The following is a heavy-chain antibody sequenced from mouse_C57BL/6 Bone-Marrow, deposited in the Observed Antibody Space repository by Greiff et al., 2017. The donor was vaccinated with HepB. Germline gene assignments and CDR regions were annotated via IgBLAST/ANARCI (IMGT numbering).Heavy chain of an antibody. J-gene: IGHJ4*01. V-gene: IGHV14-1*01. CDR1: GFNIKDYY. D-gene: IGHD2-3*01. Sequence: VQLQQSGAELVRPGASVKLSCTASGFNIKDYYMHWVKQSPDQGLEWIGRIDPEDGDTEYAPKFQGKATMTAATSSNTAYLQLSSLTSEDTAVYYCTTGRWLNAMDYWGQGTSVTVSS. CDR3: TTGRWLNAMDY. CDR2: IDPEDGDT.